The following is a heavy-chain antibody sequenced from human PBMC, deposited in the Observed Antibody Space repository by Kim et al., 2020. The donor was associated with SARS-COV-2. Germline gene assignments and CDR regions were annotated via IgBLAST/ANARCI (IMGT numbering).Heavy chain of an antibody. CDR1: GFSLGDYW. V-gene: IGHV3-7*01. D-gene: IGHD2-2*01. CDR2: IKQDGTDK. J-gene: IGHJ4*02. CDR3: ARWTSTSYY. Sequence: GGSLRLSCAASGFSLGDYWMNWVRQAPGKGLEWVANIKQDGTDKHYVDSVKGRFTIPRDNAKNSLYLQMNSLRAEDTAVYYCARWTSTSYYWGQGTLVTV.